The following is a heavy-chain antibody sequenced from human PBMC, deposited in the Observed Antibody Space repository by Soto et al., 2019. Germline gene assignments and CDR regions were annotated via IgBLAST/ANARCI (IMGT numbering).Heavy chain of an antibody. D-gene: IGHD3-16*01. CDR2: IIPRFGTT. Sequence: QVQVVQSGAEVKRPGSSVNVSCKASGGYFNNRQTLNSYPISWVRQAPGQGLEWMGGIIPRFGTTNYAQRFQGGVTITADKSTSTTYLALNNVTSDDTAVYYCAKSWGREIYYYYYAMDVWGQGTTVTVSS. CDR3: AKSWGREIYYYYYAMDV. CDR1: GGYFNNRQTLNSYP. V-gene: IGHV1-69*06. J-gene: IGHJ6*02.